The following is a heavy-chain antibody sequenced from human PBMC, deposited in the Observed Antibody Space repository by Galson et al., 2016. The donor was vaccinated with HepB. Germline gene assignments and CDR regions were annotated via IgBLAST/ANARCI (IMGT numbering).Heavy chain of an antibody. J-gene: IGHJ5*02. Sequence: PALVKPTQTLTLTCSFSGFSLSTSGVSVGWIRQPPGKALEWLAQIYWDEDKRYSPSLKSRLTIARDTSENQVVLTMTNMDPVDAAIYFCAHTLAARHPRGSFDPWGQGTLVTVSS. V-gene: IGHV2-5*02. CDR2: IYWDEDK. CDR1: GFSLSTSGVS. D-gene: IGHD6-6*01. CDR3: AHTLAARHPRGSFDP.